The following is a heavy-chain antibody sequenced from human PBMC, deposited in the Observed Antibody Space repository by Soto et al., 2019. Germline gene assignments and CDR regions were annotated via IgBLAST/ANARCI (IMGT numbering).Heavy chain of an antibody. J-gene: IGHJ4*02. CDR3: VRRAVEAVPGLYYFDF. V-gene: IGHV4-39*01. CDR1: GGSISRTSYY. D-gene: IGHD2-2*01. CDR2: IYYSGST. Sequence: QLQMQESGPGLVKPSETLSLTCTVSGGSISRTSYYWGWIRQPPEKGLEWIGNIYYSGSTNYNPSLESRVTMSVDTSKNQFFLELTSVTAADTALYYCVRRAVEAVPGLYYFDFWGQGTLVTVSS.